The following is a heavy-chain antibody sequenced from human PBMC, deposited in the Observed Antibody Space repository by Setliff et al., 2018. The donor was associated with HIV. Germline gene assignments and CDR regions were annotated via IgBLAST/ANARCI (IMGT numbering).Heavy chain of an antibody. Sequence: PSETLSLTCTVSGASISNYYWSWLRQPPGKGLEWLGYISYGASTNYNPSLKSRVSMSLDTSKNQFSLNLNSVTAADTAVYYCARVVPAKNYYDSSPYFDYWGQGTMVTVSS. CDR1: GASISNYY. D-gene: IGHD3-22*01. J-gene: IGHJ4*02. CDR2: ISYGAST. V-gene: IGHV4-59*01. CDR3: ARVVPAKNYYDSSPYFDY.